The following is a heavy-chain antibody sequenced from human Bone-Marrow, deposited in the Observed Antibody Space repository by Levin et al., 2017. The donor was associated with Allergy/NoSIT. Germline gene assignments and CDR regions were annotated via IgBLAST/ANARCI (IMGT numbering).Heavy chain of an antibody. CDR2: TRYDESKT. CDR3: ARDPSPYSNYVANWFDH. D-gene: IGHD4-11*01. J-gene: IGHJ5*02. V-gene: IGHV3-33*01. CDR1: GFTFSNYG. Sequence: PGASVKVSCAASGFTFSNYGLHWVRQAPGKGLEWVAVTRYDESKTYYADSVKGRFTISRDNSKNTLYLQMNGLRVEDTAIYYCARDPSPYSNYVANWFDHWGQGTLVTVSS.